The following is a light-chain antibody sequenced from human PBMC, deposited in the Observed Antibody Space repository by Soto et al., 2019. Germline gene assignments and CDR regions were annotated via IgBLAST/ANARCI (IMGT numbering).Light chain of an antibody. Sequence: EIVMTQSPATLSVSPGERATLSCRASQSISGELDWYQQRPGQPPRLLIYGVSTRATGVPDRFSGSGSGSNFTLTISGLQSEDFAVYSCQQGHGWPLTFGQGTRLDI. CDR1: QSISGE. J-gene: IGKJ2*01. CDR2: GVS. CDR3: QQGHGWPLT. V-gene: IGKV3-15*01.